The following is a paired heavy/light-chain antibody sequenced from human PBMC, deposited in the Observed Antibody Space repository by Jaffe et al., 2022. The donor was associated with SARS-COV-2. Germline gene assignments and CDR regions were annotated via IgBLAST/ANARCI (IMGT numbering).Light chain of an antibody. V-gene: IGKV1-5*03. CDR2: KAS. J-gene: IGKJ1*01. CDR3: QQYNSYWT. Sequence: DIQMTQSPSTLSASVGDRVTITCRASQSISSWLAWYQQKPGKAPKLLIYKASSLQSGVPSRFSGSGSGTEFTLTISSLQPDDFATYYCQQYNSYWTFGQGTKVEFK. CDR1: QSISSW.
Heavy chain of an antibody. Sequence: EVQLVQSGAEVKKPGESLKISCKGSGYIFTNYWIAWVRQMPGKGLEWMGIIYPRDSDTRYSPPFQGQVTISADKSISTAYLQWSSLKASDTAMYYCTRRGYCDNAGCNNNWFDPWGQGTLVTVSS. CDR2: IYPRDSDT. V-gene: IGHV5-51*01. D-gene: IGHD2-8*01. J-gene: IGHJ5*02. CDR1: GYIFTNYW. CDR3: TRRGYCDNAGCNNNWFDP.